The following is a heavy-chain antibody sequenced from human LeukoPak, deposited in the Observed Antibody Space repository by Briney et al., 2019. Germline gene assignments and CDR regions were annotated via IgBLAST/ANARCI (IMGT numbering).Heavy chain of an antibody. CDR3: ARGDVGGGYDKDGYYYDMDV. CDR2: IIPLFGSA. CDR1: GGTFTNYA. D-gene: IGHD5-12*01. Sequence: GASVKVSCKASGGTFTNYAINWVRQAPGQGLEWMGGIIPLFGSANYAEKFQGRVTITTDDSTTTAYKVVSSLRSDDTAVYYCARGDVGGGYDKDGYYYDMDVWGRGTTVSVS. V-gene: IGHV1-69*05. J-gene: IGHJ6*03.